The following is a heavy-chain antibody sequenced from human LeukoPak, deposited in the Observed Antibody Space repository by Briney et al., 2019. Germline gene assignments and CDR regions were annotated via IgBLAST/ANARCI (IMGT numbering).Heavy chain of an antibody. J-gene: IGHJ6*03. Sequence: GGSLRLSCAASGFTFSDYYMSWIRQAPGKGLEWVSYISSSGSTIYYADSVKGRFTISRDNAKNPLYLQMNSLRAEDTAVYYCARGGYSSSFGYYYYYMDVWGKGTTVTVSS. CDR3: ARGGYSSSFGYYYYYMDV. CDR1: GFTFSDYY. D-gene: IGHD6-6*01. V-gene: IGHV3-11*01. CDR2: ISSSGSTI.